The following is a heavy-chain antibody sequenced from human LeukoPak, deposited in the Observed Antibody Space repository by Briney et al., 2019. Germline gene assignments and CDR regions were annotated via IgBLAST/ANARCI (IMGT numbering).Heavy chain of an antibody. CDR2: RNPNSGGT. V-gene: IGHV1-2*04. CDR1: GYTFTGYY. CDR3: ARGGIAAAGTYYYYGMDV. D-gene: IGHD6-13*01. J-gene: IGHJ6*02. Sequence: GASVRVSCKPSGYTFTGYYMHAVRQAPGQGLEWVGGRNPNSGGTNYAEKFQGWVTMTRDTSISTAYMELSRLRSDDTAVYYCARGGIAAAGTYYYYGMDVWGQGTTVTVSS.